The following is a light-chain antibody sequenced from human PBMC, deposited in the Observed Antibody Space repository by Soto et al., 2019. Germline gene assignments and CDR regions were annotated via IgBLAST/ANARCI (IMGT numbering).Light chain of an antibody. CDR1: QSVSSSY. J-gene: IGKJ2*01. Sequence: EIVLTQSPGTLSLSPGERATLSCRASQSVSSSYLAWYQQKPGQAPRLLIYGASSSATGIPDRFSGSGSGTDFTFTISRLEPEDFAVYYCQQYGSSPRTFSQGTKLEIK. V-gene: IGKV3-20*01. CDR3: QQYGSSPRT. CDR2: GAS.